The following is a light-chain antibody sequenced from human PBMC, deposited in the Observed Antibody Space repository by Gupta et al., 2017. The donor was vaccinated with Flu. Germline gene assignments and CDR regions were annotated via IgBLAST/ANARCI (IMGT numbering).Light chain of an antibody. J-gene: IGKJ4*01. Sequence: QSPSSLSASVGDRVTITCRASQSISSYLNWYQQKPGKAPKLLIYAASSLQSGVPSRFSGSGSGTDFTLTISRLQPEDFATYYCQQSSRLTFGGGTKVEIK. V-gene: IGKV1-39*01. CDR3: QQSSRLT. CDR2: AAS. CDR1: QSISSY.